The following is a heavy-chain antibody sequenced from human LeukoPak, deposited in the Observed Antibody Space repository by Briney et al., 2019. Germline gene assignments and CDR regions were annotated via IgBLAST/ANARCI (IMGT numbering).Heavy chain of an antibody. CDR1: GFTFSSYA. D-gene: IGHD1-20*01. CDR3: ARGTNWSPLDFDY. V-gene: IGHV3-30-3*01. Sequence: QPGGSLRLSCAASGFTFSSYAMHWVRQAPGKGLEWVAVISYDGSNKYYADSVKGRFTISRDNSKNTLYLQMNSLRAEDTAVYFCARGTNWSPLDFDYWGQGTLVTVSS. J-gene: IGHJ4*02. CDR2: ISYDGSNK.